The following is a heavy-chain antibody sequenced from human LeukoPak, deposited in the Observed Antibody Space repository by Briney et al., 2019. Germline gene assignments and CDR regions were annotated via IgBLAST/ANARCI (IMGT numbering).Heavy chain of an antibody. D-gene: IGHD5-12*01. CDR2: ISGSGGRT. CDR1: GFTFSNHW. CDR3: AKRGYSGYDAPHFDY. Sequence: GGSLRLSCAASGFTFSNHWLTWVRQAPGKGLEWVSAISGSGGRTYYADSVKGRFTISRDNSKNTLYLQMNSLRAEDTAVYYCAKRGYSGYDAPHFDYWGQGTLVTVSS. J-gene: IGHJ4*02. V-gene: IGHV3-23*01.